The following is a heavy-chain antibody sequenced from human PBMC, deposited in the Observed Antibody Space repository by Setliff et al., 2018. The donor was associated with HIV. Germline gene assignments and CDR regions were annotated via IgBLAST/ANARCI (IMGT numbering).Heavy chain of an antibody. CDR1: GGFISNHY. J-gene: IGHJ2*01. Sequence: SETLSLTCTLSGGFISNHYWNWIRQPPGKGLAWIDSTHYSGSSYYSPSLKSRVTISLDTSKNQFSLKLSSMTAADTAVYYCARDVGLCGVDCWPYFYFDHWCRGNLVTVSS. D-gene: IGHD2-21*02. V-gene: IGHV4-59*11. CDR3: ARDVGLCGVDCWPYFYFDH. CDR2: THYSGSS.